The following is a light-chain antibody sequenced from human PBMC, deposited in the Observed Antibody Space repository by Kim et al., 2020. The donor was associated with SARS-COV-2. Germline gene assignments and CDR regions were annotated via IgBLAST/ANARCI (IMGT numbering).Light chain of an antibody. CDR3: CSYAGSRNV. J-gene: IGLJ7*01. V-gene: IGLV2-23*02. Sequence: QSALTQPASVSGSPGQSITISCTGTSSDVGNYNLVSWYQQHPGKAPKLMIYEVTKRPSGVSNRFSGSKSGNTASLTISGLQAEDEADYYCCSYAGSRNVFGVGTQLTVL. CDR1: SSDVGNYNL. CDR2: EVT.